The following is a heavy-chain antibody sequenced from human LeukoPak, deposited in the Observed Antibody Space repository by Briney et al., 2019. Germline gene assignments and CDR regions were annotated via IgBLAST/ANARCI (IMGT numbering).Heavy chain of an antibody. CDR1: GFTFSDYY. CDR3: ARDDSSGYYFDY. CDR2: ISSSGSTI. D-gene: IGHD3-22*01. V-gene: IGHV3-11*01. J-gene: IGHJ4*02. Sequence: GGSLGLPCAASGFTFSDYYMSWIRQAPGKGLEWVSYISSSGSTIYYADSVKGRFTISRDNAKNSLYLQMNSLRAEDTAVYYCARDDSSGYYFDYWGQGTLVTVSS.